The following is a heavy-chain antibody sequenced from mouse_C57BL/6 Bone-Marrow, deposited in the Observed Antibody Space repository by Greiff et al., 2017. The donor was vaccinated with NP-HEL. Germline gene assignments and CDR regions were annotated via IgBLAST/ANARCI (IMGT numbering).Heavy chain of an antibody. Sequence: VQLQESGAELARPGASVKLSCKASGYNFTSYGISWVKQRTGQGLEWIGEIYPRSGNTYYNEKFKGKATLTADKSSSTAYMELRSLTSEDSAVYFCARYYYGSSYPYYAMDYWGQGTSVTVSS. CDR2: IYPRSGNT. CDR1: GYNFTSYG. CDR3: ARYYYGSSYPYYAMDY. D-gene: IGHD1-1*01. J-gene: IGHJ4*01. V-gene: IGHV1-81*01.